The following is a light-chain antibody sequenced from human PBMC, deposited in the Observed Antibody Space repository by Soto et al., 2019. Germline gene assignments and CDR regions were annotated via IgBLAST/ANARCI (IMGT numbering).Light chain of an antibody. Sequence: QSVLTQPPSVSGAPGQTITISCTGSSSNIGAGYDVHWYRQFPGAAPKLLISGDNNRPSGVPDRFSGSKSGTSASLAITGLQAEDEADYYCQSYDSSLSRVFGTGTKVTVL. CDR2: GDN. V-gene: IGLV1-40*01. CDR1: SSNIGAGYD. CDR3: QSYDSSLSRV. J-gene: IGLJ1*01.